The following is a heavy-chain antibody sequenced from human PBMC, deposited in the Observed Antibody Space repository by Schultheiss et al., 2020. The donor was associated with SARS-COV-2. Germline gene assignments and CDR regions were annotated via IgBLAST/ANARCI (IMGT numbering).Heavy chain of an antibody. CDR2: INAGNGNT. J-gene: IGHJ4*02. CDR3: ARESVGATPGVVGDY. CDR1: GYTFTSYA. Sequence: ASVKVSCKASGYTFTSYAMHWVRQAPGQRLEWMGWINAGNGNTKYSQKFQGRVTITRDTSASTAYMELSSLRSEDTAVYYCARESVGATPGVVGDYWGQGTLVTVSS. V-gene: IGHV1-3*01. D-gene: IGHD1-26*01.